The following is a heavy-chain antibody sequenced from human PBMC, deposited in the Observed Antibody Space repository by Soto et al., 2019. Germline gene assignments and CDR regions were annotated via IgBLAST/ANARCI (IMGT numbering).Heavy chain of an antibody. CDR2: FESGGSI. V-gene: IGHV3-53*01. J-gene: IGHJ4*02. CDR1: GFPFSEYS. CDR3: ARAGVTPHFFDY. Sequence: LRLSCTASGFPFSEYSMSWVRQAPGKGLDWVSVFESGGSIYYADSVKGRFIISRDYAKNTVDLQMNSLRVEDTAVYYCARAGVTPHFFDYWGQGTLVTVSS. D-gene: IGHD3-3*02.